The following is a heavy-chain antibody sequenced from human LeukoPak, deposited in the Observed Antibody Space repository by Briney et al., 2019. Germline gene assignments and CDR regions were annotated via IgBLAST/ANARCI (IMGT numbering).Heavy chain of an antibody. CDR2: ISTSSSTI. J-gene: IGHJ4*02. CDR3: ARDYRSSSGWTVDY. V-gene: IGHV3-48*02. D-gene: IGHD6-19*01. Sequence: GGSLRLSCAASGFTFSSYSMNWVRQAPGKGLEWVSYISTSSSTIYYADSVKGRFTISRDNAKNSLYLQMNSLRDEATAVYYCARDYRSSSGWTVDYWGQGTLVTVSS. CDR1: GFTFSSYS.